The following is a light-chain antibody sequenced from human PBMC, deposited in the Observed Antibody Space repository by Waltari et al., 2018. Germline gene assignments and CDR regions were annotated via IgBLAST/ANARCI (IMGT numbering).Light chain of an antibody. CDR1: QDIKND. CDR2: AAP. J-gene: IGKJ4*01. CDR3: LQDYTYPLT. V-gene: IGKV1-6*02. Sequence: AIQMTQSPSSLSASVGDRVTITCRASQDIKNDLGWYQKKPDTAPKFLIHAAPSLQSAVPSRFSGGGSGTNFTLTISSLQPEDFATYYCLQDYTYPLTFGGGTKVEIK.